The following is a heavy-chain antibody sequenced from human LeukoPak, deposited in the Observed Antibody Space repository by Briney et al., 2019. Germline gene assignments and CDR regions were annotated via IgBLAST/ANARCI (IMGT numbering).Heavy chain of an antibody. CDR3: ARTYYDYVWGSYRLDP. V-gene: IGHV4-34*01. CDR2: INHSGST. D-gene: IGHD3-16*02. Sequence: SETLSLTCAVYGGSFSGYYWSWIRQPPGKGLEWIGEINHSGSTNYNPSLKSRVTISVDTSKNQFSLKLSSVTAADTAVYYCARTYYDYVWGSYRLDPWGQGTLVTVSS. CDR1: GGSFSGYY. J-gene: IGHJ5*02.